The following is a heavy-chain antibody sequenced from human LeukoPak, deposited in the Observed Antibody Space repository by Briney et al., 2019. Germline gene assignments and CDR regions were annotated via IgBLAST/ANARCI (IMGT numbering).Heavy chain of an antibody. D-gene: IGHD2-2*01. CDR1: GFTFDDYA. J-gene: IGHJ3*01. CDR2: ISWNSGSI. V-gene: IGHV3-9*01. CDR3: AKAGCSSTSCQVDV. Sequence: GRSLRLSCAASGFTFDDYAMYWVRQAPGKGLGWVSGISWNSGSIGYADSVKGRFTISRDNAKNSLYLQMNSLRAEDTALYYCAKAGCSSTSCQVDVWGQGTMVTVSS.